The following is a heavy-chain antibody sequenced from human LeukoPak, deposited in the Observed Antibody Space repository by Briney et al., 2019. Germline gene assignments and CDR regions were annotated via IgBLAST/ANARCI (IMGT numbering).Heavy chain of an antibody. CDR1: GFTVSSNY. Sequence: PGGSLRLSCAASGFTVSSNYMSWVRQAPGKGLEWVSVIYSGGSTYYADSVKGRFTISRDNSKNTLYLQMNSLRAEDTAVYYCARGRTTLYYDFWSGYYPSLDYWGQGTLVTVSS. D-gene: IGHD3-3*01. V-gene: IGHV3-53*01. CDR3: ARGRTTLYYDFWSGYYPSLDY. J-gene: IGHJ4*02. CDR2: IYSGGST.